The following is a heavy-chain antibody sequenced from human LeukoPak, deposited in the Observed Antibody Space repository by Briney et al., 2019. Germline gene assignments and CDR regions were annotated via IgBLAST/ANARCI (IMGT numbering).Heavy chain of an antibody. CDR2: INTNTGNP. CDR1: GYTFTSYA. D-gene: IGHD3-22*01. CDR3: ARDAPRFYYYDSSGYGSDAFDI. V-gene: IGHV7-4-1*02. J-gene: IGHJ3*02. Sequence: ASVTVSCKASGYTFTSYAMNWVRQAPGQGLEWMGWINTNTGNPTYAQGFTGRFVFSLDTSVSTAYLQISSLKAEDTAVYYCARDAPRFYYYDSSGYGSDAFDIWGQGTMVTVSS.